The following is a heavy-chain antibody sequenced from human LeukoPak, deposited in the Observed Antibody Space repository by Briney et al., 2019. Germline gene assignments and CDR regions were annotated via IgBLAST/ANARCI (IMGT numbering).Heavy chain of an antibody. CDR2: IYSGRST. CDR1: GFIFRSYS. Sequence: GGTLRLSCAASGFIFRSYSMNWVRQAPGKGLEWVSLIYSGRSTFYADSVKGRFTISRDNSKNTLYLQMSSLRAEDTAVYYCATYSAFDIWGQGTLVTVSS. CDR3: ATYSAFDI. V-gene: IGHV3-53*01. D-gene: IGHD3-16*01. J-gene: IGHJ3*02.